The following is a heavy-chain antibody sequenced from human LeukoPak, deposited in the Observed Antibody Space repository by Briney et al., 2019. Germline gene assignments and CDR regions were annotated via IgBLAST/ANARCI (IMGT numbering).Heavy chain of an antibody. V-gene: IGHV4-59*01. J-gene: IGHJ3*02. CDR3: ASLLLGSGWYPDAFDI. Sequence: SSETLSLTCTVSGGSISSYYWSWIRQPPGKGLEWIGYIYYSGSTNYNPSLKSRVTISVDTSKNQFSLKLSSVTAADTAVYYCASLLLGSGWYPDAFDIWGQGTVVTVSS. CDR2: IYYSGST. CDR1: GGSISSYY. D-gene: IGHD6-19*01.